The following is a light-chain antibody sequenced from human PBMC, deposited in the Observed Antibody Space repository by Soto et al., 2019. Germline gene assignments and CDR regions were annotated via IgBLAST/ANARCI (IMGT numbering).Light chain of an antibody. V-gene: IGKV1-5*01. Sequence: DIQMTQSPSTLSASVGDRVNITCRASQSISSWLAWYQQKPGKGPNLLIYDASSLDSGVPSRFRGSGSGTEFTLTISSLQPADFATSYSKQYNSYSSTFGQGTKLEIK. CDR2: DAS. J-gene: IGKJ1*01. CDR1: QSISSW. CDR3: KQYNSYSST.